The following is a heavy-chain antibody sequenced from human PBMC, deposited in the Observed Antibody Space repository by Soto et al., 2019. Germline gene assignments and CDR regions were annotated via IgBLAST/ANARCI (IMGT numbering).Heavy chain of an antibody. CDR3: ARVRIAARTGAYGMDV. CDR1: GGSISSYY. J-gene: IGHJ6*02. CDR2: IYTSGST. V-gene: IGHV4-4*07. Sequence: SETLSLTCTVSGGSISSYYWSWIRQPPGKGLEWIGRIYTSGSTNYNPSLKSRVTMSVDTSKNQFSLKLSSVTAADTAVYYCARVRIAARTGAYGMDVWGQGPQVAVSS. D-gene: IGHD6-6*01.